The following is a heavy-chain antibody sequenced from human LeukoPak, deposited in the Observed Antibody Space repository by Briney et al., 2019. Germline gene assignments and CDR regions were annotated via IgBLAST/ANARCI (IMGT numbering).Heavy chain of an antibody. D-gene: IGHD1-1*01. CDR1: GFTFSSHW. CDR2: IKSDGSFT. V-gene: IGHV3-74*01. CDR3: ARGTGAFDI. J-gene: IGHJ3*02. Sequence: GGSLRLSCVASGFTFSSHWMHWVRQAPGKGLVWVSHIKSDGSFTNYADSVKGRFTISRDNAKNTLYLQMNSLRPEGTAVYYCARGTGAFDIWGQGTKVTVSS.